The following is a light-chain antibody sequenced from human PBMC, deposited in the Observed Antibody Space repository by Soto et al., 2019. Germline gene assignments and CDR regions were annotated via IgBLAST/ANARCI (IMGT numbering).Light chain of an antibody. V-gene: IGKV1-5*03. CDR3: QQGKSFPLT. J-gene: IGKJ4*01. Sequence: DIQMTQSPSTLSGSVGDRVTITCRASQTISSWLAWYQQKPGKAPKLLIYKASTLKSGVPSRFSGSGSGTEFTLTISSLQPEDFATYFCQQGKSFPLTFGGGTKVDIK. CDR1: QTISSW. CDR2: KAS.